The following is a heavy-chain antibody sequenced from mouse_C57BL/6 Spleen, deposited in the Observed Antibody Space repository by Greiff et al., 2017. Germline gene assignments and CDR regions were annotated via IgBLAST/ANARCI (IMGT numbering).Heavy chain of an antibody. V-gene: IGHV5-16*01. J-gene: IGHJ4*01. CDR3: AREWHYYDYDGGYAMDY. Sequence: EVKLVASEGGLVQPGRSMQLSCTASGFTFSDYYLAWVRQVPEKGLEWVANINYDGSSTYYLDSLKSRFIISRDNAKNILYLQMSSLKSEDNATYYCAREWHYYDYDGGYAMDYWGQGTSVTVSS. D-gene: IGHD2-4*01. CDR2: INYDGSST. CDR1: GFTFSDYY.